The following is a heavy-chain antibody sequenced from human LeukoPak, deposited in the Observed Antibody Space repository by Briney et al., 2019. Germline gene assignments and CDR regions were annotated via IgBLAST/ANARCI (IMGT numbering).Heavy chain of an antibody. V-gene: IGHV4-4*07. CDR2: IYTGGST. D-gene: IGHD4-17*01. J-gene: IGHJ5*02. CDR3: TRDTGTTGEVKFDP. Sequence: NPLETLSLTCTVSGNSFGDYYWSWIRQPAGKGLEWIGRIYTGGSTTYNPSLKSRVTMSVDTSKSQFSLNLMSVTAADTAVYYCTRDTGTTGEVKFDPWGQGTLVTVSS. CDR1: GNSFGDYY.